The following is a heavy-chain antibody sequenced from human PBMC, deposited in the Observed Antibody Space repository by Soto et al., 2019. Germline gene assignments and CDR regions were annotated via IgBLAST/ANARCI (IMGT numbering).Heavy chain of an antibody. J-gene: IGHJ6*02. CDR3: ARGLTTVTTDYYYGMDV. CDR2: ISAYNGNT. V-gene: IGHV1-18*01. CDR1: GYTFTSYG. D-gene: IGHD4-17*01. Sequence: QVQLVQSGAEVKKPGASVKVSCKASGYTFTSYGISWVRQAPGQGLEWMGWISAYNGNTNYAQKLQGRVTMTTDTTTSTAYMELRSLRSDDTAVDYCARGLTTVTTDYYYGMDVWGQGTTVTVSS.